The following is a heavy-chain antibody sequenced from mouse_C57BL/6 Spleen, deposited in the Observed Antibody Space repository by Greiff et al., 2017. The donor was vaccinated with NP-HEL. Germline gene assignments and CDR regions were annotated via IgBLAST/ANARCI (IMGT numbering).Heavy chain of an antibody. CDR3: ARGRHYGSSYDFDY. Sequence: QVQLKQPGAELVRPGSSVKLSCKASGYTFTSYWMHWVKQRPIQGLEWIGNIDPSDSETHYNQKFKDKATLTVDKSSSTAYMQLSSLTSEDSAVYYCARGRHYGSSYDFDYWGQGTTLTVSS. V-gene: IGHV1-52*01. D-gene: IGHD1-1*01. J-gene: IGHJ2*01. CDR2: IDPSDSET. CDR1: GYTFTSYW.